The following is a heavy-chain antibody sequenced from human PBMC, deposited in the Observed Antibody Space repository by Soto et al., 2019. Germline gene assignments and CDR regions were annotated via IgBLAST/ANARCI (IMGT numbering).Heavy chain of an antibody. CDR1: GYTFTSYG. CDR2: ISAYNGNT. Sequence: ASVNVSCKASGYTFTSYGISWVRQAPGQGLEWMGWISAYNGNTNYAQKLQGRVTMTTDTSTSTAYMELRSLRSDDTAVYYCARDLIRTYYYDSSGYYGAQAPPDPDYWG. CDR3: ARDLIRTYYYDSSGYYGAQAPPDPDY. J-gene: IGHJ4*01. D-gene: IGHD3-22*01. V-gene: IGHV1-18*01.